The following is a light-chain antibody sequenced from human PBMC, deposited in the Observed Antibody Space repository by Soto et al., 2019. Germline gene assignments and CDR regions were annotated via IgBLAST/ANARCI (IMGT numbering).Light chain of an antibody. J-gene: IGKJ3*01. Sequence: EIVLTQSPGTLSLSPGERATLSCRASQSVSSSYLAWYQQKPGQDPRLLIYGASARATGIPDRFSGSGSGTDFXXXXSXXXPEDFAVYYCQQYGSSPLFTFGPGTKVAIK. CDR1: QSVSSSY. V-gene: IGKV3-20*01. CDR2: GAS. CDR3: QQYGSSPLFT.